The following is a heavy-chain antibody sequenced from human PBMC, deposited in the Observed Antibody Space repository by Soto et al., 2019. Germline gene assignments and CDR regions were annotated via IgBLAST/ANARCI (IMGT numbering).Heavy chain of an antibody. CDR3: AKARDQQWVRLPFDY. CDR2: FSATSENT. Sequence: EVQLLESGGGLVQPGGSLRLSCVGSGFFFSSYTMTWVRQAPGKGLEWVSSFSATSENTYYADSVSGRFTISRDNSKNALFLQMNSLTAEDTAIYYCAKARDQQWVRLPFDYWGQGILVIVSS. CDR1: GFFFSSYT. J-gene: IGHJ4*02. V-gene: IGHV3-23*01. D-gene: IGHD6-19*01.